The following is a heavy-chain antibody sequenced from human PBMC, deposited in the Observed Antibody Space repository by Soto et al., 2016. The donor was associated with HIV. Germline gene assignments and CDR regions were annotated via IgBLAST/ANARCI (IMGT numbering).Heavy chain of an antibody. CDR3: TKDLPGRPVGARGRDYFDY. J-gene: IGHJ4*02. D-gene: IGHD1-26*01. Sequence: EVQLLESGGGLVQPGGSLRLSCAASGFSFSTYAMSWVRQAPGKGLEWVASISGSGSSTYYADSVKGRFTISRDNSKNTLYLQMKGLRADDTAVYYCTKDLPGRPVGARGRDYFDYWGQGNPGHRLL. CDR2: ISGSGSST. V-gene: IGHV3-23*01. CDR1: GFSFSTYA.